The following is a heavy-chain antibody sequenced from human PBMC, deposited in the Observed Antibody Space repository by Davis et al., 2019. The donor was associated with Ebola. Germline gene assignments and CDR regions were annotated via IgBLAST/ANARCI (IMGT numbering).Heavy chain of an antibody. CDR3: AGSRYYYYGMDV. CDR2: IDPSDSYT. Sequence: SWIRQPPGKGLEWMGRIDPSDSYTNYSPSFQGHVTISADKSISTAYLQWSSLKASDTAMYYCAGSRYYYYGMDVWGQGTTVTVSS. V-gene: IGHV5-10-1*01. J-gene: IGHJ6*02.